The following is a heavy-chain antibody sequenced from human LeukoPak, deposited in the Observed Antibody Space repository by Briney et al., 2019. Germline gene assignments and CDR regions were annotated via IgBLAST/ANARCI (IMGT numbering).Heavy chain of an antibody. CDR1: GFTFSSYG. CDR3: ARYSGIIKTFDY. CDR2: ISYDGSSK. D-gene: IGHD1-26*01. J-gene: IGHJ4*02. V-gene: IGHV3-30*03. Sequence: PGGSLRLSCAASGFTFSSYGMHWVRQTPGKGLEWVAVISYDGSSKYYADSVKGRFTVSRDNSKNTLYLQLNSLGAEDTAMYYCARYSGIIKTFDYWGQGTLVTVSS.